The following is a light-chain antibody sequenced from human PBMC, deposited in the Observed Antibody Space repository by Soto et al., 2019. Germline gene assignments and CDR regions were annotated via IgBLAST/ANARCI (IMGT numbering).Light chain of an antibody. J-gene: IGKJ4*01. CDR3: QQYGSQLT. V-gene: IGKV3-20*01. Sequence: EIMLTQSPGTLSLSPGERATLSCRASQSVSSSYLAWYQQKPGQAPRLLIYGASSRATGIPDRFSGSGSGTDFTLTISRLEPEDFAVYYCQQYGSQLTFGGGTKVDIK. CDR2: GAS. CDR1: QSVSSSY.